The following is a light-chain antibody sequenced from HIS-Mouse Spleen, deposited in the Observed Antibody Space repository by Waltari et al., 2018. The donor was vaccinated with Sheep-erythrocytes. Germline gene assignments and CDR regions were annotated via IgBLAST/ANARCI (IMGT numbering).Light chain of an antibody. Sequence: QSALTQPASVSGSPGQSITISCTGTSSDVGGYNYVSWYQQHPGKAPKLIIYDVSNRPSGVDNHFSGSKSGNTASLTISGLQAEDEADYYCSSYTSSSSYVFGTGTKVTVL. CDR2: DVS. V-gene: IGLV2-14*03. CDR1: SSDVGGYNY. J-gene: IGLJ1*01. CDR3: SSYTSSSSYV.